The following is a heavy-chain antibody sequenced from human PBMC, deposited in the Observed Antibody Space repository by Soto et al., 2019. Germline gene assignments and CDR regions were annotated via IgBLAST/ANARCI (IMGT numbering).Heavy chain of an antibody. Sequence: QVQLVQSGAEVKKPGSSVKVSCKASVGTFSSYAISWVRQAPGQGLEWMGGIIPIFGTANYAQKFQGRVTITADESTSTAYMELSSLRSEDTAVYYCARDQYYYDSSGYYGPRYFDYWGQGTLVTVSS. D-gene: IGHD3-22*01. CDR2: IIPIFGTA. CDR3: ARDQYYYDSSGYYGPRYFDY. V-gene: IGHV1-69*12. CDR1: VGTFSSYA. J-gene: IGHJ4*02.